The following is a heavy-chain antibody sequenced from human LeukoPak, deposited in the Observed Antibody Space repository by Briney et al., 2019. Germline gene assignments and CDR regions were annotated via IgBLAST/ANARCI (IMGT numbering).Heavy chain of an antibody. J-gene: IGHJ4*02. Sequence: GGSLRLSCAASGFTFSSYAMHWVRQAPGKGLEYVSAISSNGGSTYYANSVKGRFTISRDNSKNTLYLQMGSLRAEDMAVYYCARDCSSTSCSTGDYWGQGTLVTVSS. D-gene: IGHD2-2*01. V-gene: IGHV3-64*01. CDR2: ISSNGGST. CDR1: GFTFSSYA. CDR3: ARDCSSTSCSTGDY.